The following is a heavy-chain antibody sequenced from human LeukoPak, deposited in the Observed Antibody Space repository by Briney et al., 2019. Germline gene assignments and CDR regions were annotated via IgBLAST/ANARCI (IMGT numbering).Heavy chain of an antibody. CDR2: IYTSGST. Sequence: TSETLSLTCTVSGGSISSGSYYWRWIRQPAGKGLEWIGRIYTSGSTNYNPSLKSRVTISVDTPKNQFSLKLSSVTAADTAVYYCANDASIAVAARFANWFDPWGQGTLVTVSS. CDR1: GGSISSGSYY. J-gene: IGHJ5*02. CDR3: ANDASIAVAARFANWFDP. V-gene: IGHV4-61*02. D-gene: IGHD6-19*01.